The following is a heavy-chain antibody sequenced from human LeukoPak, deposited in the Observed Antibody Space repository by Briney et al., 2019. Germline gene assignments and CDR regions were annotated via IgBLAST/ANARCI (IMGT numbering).Heavy chain of an antibody. CDR2: ISGSGGST. D-gene: IGHD4-17*01. V-gene: IGHV3-23*01. Sequence: GGSLRLSCAASGFTFSSYAMSWVRQAPGKGLEWVSAISGSGGSTYYADSVKGRFTISRDNSKNTLYLQMNSLGAEDTAVYYCAKVRGGNDYGDYWDAFDIWGQGTMVTVSS. J-gene: IGHJ3*02. CDR1: GFTFSSYA. CDR3: AKVRGGNDYGDYWDAFDI.